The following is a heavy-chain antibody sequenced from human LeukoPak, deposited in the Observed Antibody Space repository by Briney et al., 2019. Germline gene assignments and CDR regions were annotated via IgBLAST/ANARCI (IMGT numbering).Heavy chain of an antibody. J-gene: IGHJ3*02. CDR3: ARTSIAARRANAFDI. D-gene: IGHD6-6*01. CDR1: GGSISSYS. V-gene: IGHV4-30-2*01. Sequence: SETLSLTCTVSGGSISSYSWSWIRQPPGKGLEWIGYIYHSGSTYYNPSLKSRVTISVDRSKNQFSLKLSSVTAADTAVYYCARTSIAARRANAFDIWGQGTMVTVSS. CDR2: IYHSGST.